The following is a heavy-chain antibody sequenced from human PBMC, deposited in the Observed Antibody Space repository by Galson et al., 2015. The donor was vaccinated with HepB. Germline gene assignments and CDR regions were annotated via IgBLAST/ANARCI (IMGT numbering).Heavy chain of an antibody. CDR3: AKDGIMVSNNPYQLHF. CDR1: GFTFSRYA. D-gene: IGHD2-8*01. J-gene: IGHJ4*02. V-gene: IGHV3-23*01. Sequence: SLRLSCAASGFTFSRYAMTWVRQAPGKGLEWISSITSNGGRTFYTNSVKGRFTISRDNSRNTVVLQLSSLRPEDTAVYYCAKDGIMVSNNPYQLHFWGLGAPVIVSS. CDR2: ITSNGGRT.